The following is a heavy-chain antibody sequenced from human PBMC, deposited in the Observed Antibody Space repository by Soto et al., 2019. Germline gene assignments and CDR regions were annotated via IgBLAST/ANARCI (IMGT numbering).Heavy chain of an antibody. D-gene: IGHD5-12*01. J-gene: IGHJ4*02. CDR3: ATMGTPATGLYDFDF. Sequence: QVQLQESGPGLVKPSQTLSLTCTVSGGSISSGNYYWSWIRQPPGKGLEWIGFISYSGSAHYNPFLKSRVNMSVDTSKNQFSLNLSCVTAADPAVYYCATMGTPATGLYDFDFWGQGTLFTVSS. CDR1: GGSISSGNYY. CDR2: ISYSGSA. V-gene: IGHV4-30-4*01.